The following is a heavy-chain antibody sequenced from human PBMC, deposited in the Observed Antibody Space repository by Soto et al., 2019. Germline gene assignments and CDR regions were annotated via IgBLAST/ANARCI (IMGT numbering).Heavy chain of an antibody. CDR3: ARDRWGRIAARPWQEGYGLDV. CDR1: VGSCSGYD. Sequence: SETLSLTWAVYVGSCSGYDWTWIRQPPGKGLEWIGEINHSGSTNYNPSLKSRVTISVDTSKNQFSLKLSSVTAADTAVYYCARDRWGRIAARPWQEGYGLDVWGQGPTVTVSS. CDR2: INHSGST. D-gene: IGHD6-6*01. J-gene: IGHJ6*02. V-gene: IGHV4-34*01.